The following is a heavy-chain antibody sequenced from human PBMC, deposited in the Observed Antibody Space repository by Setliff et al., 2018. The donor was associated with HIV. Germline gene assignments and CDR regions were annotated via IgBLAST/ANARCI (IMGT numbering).Heavy chain of an antibody. CDR3: AKDRGRIAAAGYFDS. CDR2: TTWNSGSI. V-gene: IGHV3-9*01. Sequence: GGSLRLSCTASGFTFDDYAMHWVRQVPGKGLEWVADTTWNSGSIVYADSVKGRFTISRDNAKNSLYLQMESLRPEDTALYYCAKDRGRIAAAGYFDSWGQGTQVTVSS. D-gene: IGHD6-13*01. CDR1: GFTFDDYA. J-gene: IGHJ4*02.